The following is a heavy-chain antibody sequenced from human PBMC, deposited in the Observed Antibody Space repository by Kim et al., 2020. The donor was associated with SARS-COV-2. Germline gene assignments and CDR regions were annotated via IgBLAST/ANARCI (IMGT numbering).Heavy chain of an antibody. CDR2: IYYSGST. CDR3: ARRALLWFGGPHYYGMDV. D-gene: IGHD3-10*01. V-gene: IGHV4-39*07. Sequence: PPGKGLEWIGSIYYSGSTYYNPSLKSRVTISVDTSKNQFSLKLSSVAAADTAVYYCARRALLWFGGPHYYGMDVWGQGTTVTVSS. J-gene: IGHJ6*02.